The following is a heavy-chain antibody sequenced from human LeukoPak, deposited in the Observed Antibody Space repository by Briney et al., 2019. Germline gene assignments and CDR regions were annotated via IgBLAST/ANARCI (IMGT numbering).Heavy chain of an antibody. CDR1: GFTFSSYA. D-gene: IGHD6-19*01. CDR3: AKGTEQWLVLSWFDP. V-gene: IGHV3-23*01. J-gene: IGHJ5*02. Sequence: GGSLRLSCAASGFTFSSYAMSWVRQAPGKGLEWVSAISGSGGSTYYADSVKGWFTISRDNSRNTLYLQMNSLRAEDTAVYYCAKGTEQWLVLSWFDPWGQGTLVTVSS. CDR2: ISGSGGST.